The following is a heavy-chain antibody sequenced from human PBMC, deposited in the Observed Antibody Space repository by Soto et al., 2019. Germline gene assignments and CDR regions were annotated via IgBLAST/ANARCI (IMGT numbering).Heavy chain of an antibody. D-gene: IGHD6-6*01. J-gene: IGHJ6*03. CDR3: ARLGRSSSSSYYYYYMDV. CDR1: GYTFTSYA. V-gene: IGHV1-3*01. Sequence: QVQLVQSGAEVKKPGASVKVSCKASGYTFTSYAMHWVRQAPGQRLEWMGWINAGNGNTKYSQKFQGRVTITRDTSASTAYMELSSLRSEDTAVYYCARLGRSSSSSYYYYYMDVWGKGTTVTVSS. CDR2: INAGNGNT.